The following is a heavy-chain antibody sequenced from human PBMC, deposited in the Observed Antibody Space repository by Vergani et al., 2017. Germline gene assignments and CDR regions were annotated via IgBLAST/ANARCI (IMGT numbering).Heavy chain of an antibody. D-gene: IGHD2-2*02. CDR2: ISFDGTKE. CDR1: GFAFNRHA. V-gene: IGHV3-30-3*01. Sequence: QVQLVESGGGVVQPGTSLRLPCVVSGFAFNRHAMYWVRQAPGKGLEWVVGISFDGTKEYYPDLVKGRFTISRAIAKNTLYLQVRSLRLEDTGVDHCVRDRGLCAGGRCYTEAWDYWGQGTLVTVSS. J-gene: IGHJ4*02. CDR3: VRDRGLCAGGRCYTEAWDY.